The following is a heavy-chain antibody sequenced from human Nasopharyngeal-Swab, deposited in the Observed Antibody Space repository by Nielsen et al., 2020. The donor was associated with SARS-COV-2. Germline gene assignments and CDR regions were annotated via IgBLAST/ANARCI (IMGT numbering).Heavy chain of an antibody. D-gene: IGHD1-26*01. Sequence: RQAPGKGLEWIGSIYYSGSTYYNPSLKSRVTISVDASKNKFSLKLSSVTAADTAVYYCASQGSGSYYLLYYYYGMDVWGQGTTVTVSS. CDR3: ASQGSGSYYLLYYYYGMDV. J-gene: IGHJ6*02. CDR2: IYYSGST. V-gene: IGHV4-39*01.